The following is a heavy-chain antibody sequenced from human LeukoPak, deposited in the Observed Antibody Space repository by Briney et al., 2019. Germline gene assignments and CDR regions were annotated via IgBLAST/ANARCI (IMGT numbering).Heavy chain of an antibody. D-gene: IGHD3-3*01. J-gene: IGHJ5*02. V-gene: IGHV1-18*01. CDR1: GYTFTSYG. Sequence: ASVKVSCKASGYTFTSYGISWVRQAPGQGLEWMGWISAYNGNTNYAQKLQGRVTMTTDTSTSTAYMELRSLRSDDTAVYYCARRDYDSWSGYSNWFDPWGQGTLVTVSS. CDR2: ISAYNGNT. CDR3: ARRDYDSWSGYSNWFDP.